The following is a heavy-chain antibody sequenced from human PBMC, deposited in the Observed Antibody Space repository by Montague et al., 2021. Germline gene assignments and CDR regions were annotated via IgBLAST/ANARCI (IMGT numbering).Heavy chain of an antibody. V-gene: IGHV3-74*01. CDR2: IKYDGSRT. CDR1: GFTFSNYW. D-gene: IGHD6-25*01. CDR3: ARSAFAAALDS. Sequence: SLRLSCAASGFTFSNYWMHWVRQAPGKGLVWVSHIKYDGSRTGYADSVKGRFTISRDNAKNTLYLQMNSLRADDTAVYYCARSAFAAALDSWGQGTLVTVSS. J-gene: IGHJ5*01.